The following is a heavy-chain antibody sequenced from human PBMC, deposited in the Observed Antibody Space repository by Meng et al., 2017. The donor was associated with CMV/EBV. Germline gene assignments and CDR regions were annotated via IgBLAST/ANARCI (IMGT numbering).Heavy chain of an antibody. V-gene: IGHV1-46*01. J-gene: IGHJ5*02. Sequence: ASVKVSCKASGYTFTSYYMHWVRQAPGQGLEWMGIINPSGSSTSYAQKFQGRVTMTRDTSTSIVYMELSSLRSEDTAVYYCANAVVRYNWFDPWGQGTLVTVSS. D-gene: IGHD4-23*01. CDR1: GYTFTSYY. CDR2: INPSGSST. CDR3: ANAVVRYNWFDP.